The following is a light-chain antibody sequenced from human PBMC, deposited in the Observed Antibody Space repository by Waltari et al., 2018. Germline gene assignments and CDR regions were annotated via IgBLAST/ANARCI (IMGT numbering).Light chain of an antibody. J-gene: IGLJ2*01. CDR3: QAWDSSTVV. CDR1: KLGDKY. V-gene: IGLV3-1*01. Sequence: SYELTQPPSVSVSPGQTARIPCSGDKLGDKYACWYQQKPGQSPVLVIYQVSKRPSGIPERFSGSNSGNTATLTISGTQAMDEADYYCQAWDSSTVVFGGGTKLTVL. CDR2: QVS.